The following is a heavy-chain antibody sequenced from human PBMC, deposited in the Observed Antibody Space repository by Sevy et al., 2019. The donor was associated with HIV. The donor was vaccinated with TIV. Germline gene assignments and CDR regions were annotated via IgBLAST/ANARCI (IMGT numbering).Heavy chain of an antibody. CDR2: VNPNGEVT. V-gene: IGHV1-2*02. J-gene: IGHJ4*02. CDR1: GYKFTDYY. D-gene: IGHD2-2*01. CDR3: ARDQEFCSTTTCYGGLDH. Sequence: ASVKVSCETSGYKFTDYYIHWVRQAPGQGLEWMGWVNPNGEVTKSAQKFHGRVTMTKDTSICTVYMELRSLTLDDTAIYYCARDQEFCSTTTCYGGLDHWGQGSLITVSS.